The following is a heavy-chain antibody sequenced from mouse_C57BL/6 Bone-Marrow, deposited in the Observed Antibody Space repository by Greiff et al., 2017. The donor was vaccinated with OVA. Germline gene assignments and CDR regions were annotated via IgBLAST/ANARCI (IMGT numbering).Heavy chain of an antibody. J-gene: IGHJ3*01. CDR1: GYTFTDYY. Sequence: VQLQQSGAELVRPGASVKLSCKASGYTFTDYYINWVKQRPGQGLEWIARIYPGSGNTYYNEKFKGKATLTAEKSSSTAYMQLSSLTSEDSAVYFCARPLYYREFAYWGQGTLVTVSA. CDR3: ARPLYYREFAY. D-gene: IGHD2-12*01. CDR2: IYPGSGNT. V-gene: IGHV1-76*01.